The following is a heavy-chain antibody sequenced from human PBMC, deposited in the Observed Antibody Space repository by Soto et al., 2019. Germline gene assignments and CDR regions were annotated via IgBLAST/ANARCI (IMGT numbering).Heavy chain of an antibody. J-gene: IGHJ2*01. CDR1: GGSISSYY. D-gene: IGHD5-12*01. CDR3: ARVGRYSGYDNYWYFDL. Sequence: PSETLSLTCTVSGGSISSYYWSWIRQPPGKGLEWIGYIYYSGSTNYNPSLKSRVTISVDTSKNQFSLKLSSVTAADTAVYYCARVGRYSGYDNYWYFDLWGRGTLVT. CDR2: IYYSGST. V-gene: IGHV4-59*01.